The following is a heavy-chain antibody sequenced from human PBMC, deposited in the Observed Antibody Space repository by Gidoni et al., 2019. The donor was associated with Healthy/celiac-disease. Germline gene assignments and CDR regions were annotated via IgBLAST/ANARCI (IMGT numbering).Heavy chain of an antibody. CDR1: GGSISSYY. Sequence: QVQLQESGPGLVKPSETLSLTCTVSGGSISSYYWSWLRQPPGKGLEWIGYTYYSGSTNYNPSLKSRVTISVDTSKNQFSLKLSSVTAADTAVYYCARSKEYYYDSSGYYYWGQGTLVTVSS. J-gene: IGHJ4*02. V-gene: IGHV4-59*01. CDR2: TYYSGST. D-gene: IGHD3-22*01. CDR3: ARSKEYYYDSSGYYY.